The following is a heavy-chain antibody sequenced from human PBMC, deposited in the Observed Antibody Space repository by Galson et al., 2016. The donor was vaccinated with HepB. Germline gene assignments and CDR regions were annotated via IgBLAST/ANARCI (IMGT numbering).Heavy chain of an antibody. V-gene: IGHV4-31*03. CDR3: ARGSPTMVSLDY. J-gene: IGHJ4*02. Sequence: TLSLTCTVSGGSIRSGGYYWSWIRQLPGKGLEWTGYIYYSGSTYYNPSLESRVTMSIDTSENQFSLQLRSVTAADTAVYYYARGSPTMVSLDYWGQGTLVTVSS. D-gene: IGHD4-23*01. CDR2: IYYSGST. CDR1: GGSIRSGGYY.